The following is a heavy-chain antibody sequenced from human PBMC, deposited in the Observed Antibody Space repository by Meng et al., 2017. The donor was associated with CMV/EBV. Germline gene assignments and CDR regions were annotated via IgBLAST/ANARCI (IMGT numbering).Heavy chain of an antibody. J-gene: IGHJ4*02. Sequence: QVPLQRWGAGLLKPSETLSLTCAVYGGSFSGYYWSWIRQPPGKGLEWIGEINHSGSTNYNPSLKSRVTISVDTSKNQFSLKLSSVTAADTAVYYCASSLTYPDYWGQGTLVTVSS. CDR3: ASSLTYPDY. CDR2: INHSGST. CDR1: GGSFSGYY. V-gene: IGHV4-34*01. D-gene: IGHD2-15*01.